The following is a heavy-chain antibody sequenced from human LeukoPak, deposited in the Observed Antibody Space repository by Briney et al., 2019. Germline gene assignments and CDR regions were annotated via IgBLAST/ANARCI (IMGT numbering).Heavy chain of an antibody. J-gene: IGHJ4*02. V-gene: IGHV4-59*01. Sequence: SETLSLTCTVSGGSISSYYWSWVRQPPGKGLEWIGYIYYSGSTNYNPSLKSRVTISVDTSKNQFSLKLSSVTAADTAVYYCARGGTGFDYWGQGTLVTVSS. CDR1: GGSISSYY. D-gene: IGHD3/OR15-3a*01. CDR2: IYYSGST. CDR3: ARGGTGFDY.